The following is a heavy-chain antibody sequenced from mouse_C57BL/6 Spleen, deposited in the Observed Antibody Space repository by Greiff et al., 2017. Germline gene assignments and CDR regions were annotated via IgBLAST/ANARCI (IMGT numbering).Heavy chain of an antibody. J-gene: IGHJ4*01. D-gene: IGHD1-1*01. CDR1: GYTFTSYW. CDR2: IYPGSGST. Sequence: QVQLQQPGAELVKPGASVKMSCKASGYTFTSYWITWVKQRPGQGLEWIGDIYPGSGSTNYNEKFKSKATLTVDTSSSTAYMQLSSLTSEDSAVYYCARRIYTVRDAMDYWGQGTSVTVAS. V-gene: IGHV1-55*01. CDR3: ARRIYTVRDAMDY.